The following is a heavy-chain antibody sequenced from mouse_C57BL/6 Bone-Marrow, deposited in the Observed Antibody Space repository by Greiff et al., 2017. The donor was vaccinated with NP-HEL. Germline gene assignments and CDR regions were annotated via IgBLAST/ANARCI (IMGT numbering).Heavy chain of an antibody. V-gene: IGHV5-4*01. CDR3: ARDRGSSYYYAMDY. CDR2: ISDGGSYT. Sequence: EVKLVESGGGLVKPGGSLKLSCAASGFTFSSYAMSWVRQTPEKRLEWVATISDGGSYTYYPDNVKGRFTISRDNAKNNLYLQMSHLKSEDTAMYDCARDRGSSYYYAMDYWGQGTSVTVSS. J-gene: IGHJ4*01. CDR1: GFTFSSYA. D-gene: IGHD1-1*01.